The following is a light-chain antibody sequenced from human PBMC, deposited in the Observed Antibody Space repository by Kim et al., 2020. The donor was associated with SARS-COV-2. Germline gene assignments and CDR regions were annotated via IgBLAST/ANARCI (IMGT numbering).Light chain of an antibody. CDR3: QQFDDSSSWT. J-gene: IGKJ1*01. CDR2: GAS. Sequence: EIVLTQSPGTLSLSPGERATLSCRASQSVTRNYLAWYQHKPGQAPRLLMYGASRRAPGIPDRFSGSGSGTDFTLTISRLEPGDFAVYYCQQFDDSSSWTFGQGTKVEIK. V-gene: IGKV3-20*01. CDR1: QSVTRNY.